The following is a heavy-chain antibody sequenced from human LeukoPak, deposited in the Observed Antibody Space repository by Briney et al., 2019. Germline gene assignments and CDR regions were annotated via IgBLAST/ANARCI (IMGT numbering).Heavy chain of an antibody. CDR1: GFTFSNYA. D-gene: IGHD3-3*02. V-gene: IGHV3-23*01. J-gene: IGHJ5*02. CDR3: AKATSPVISRNLFDR. Sequence: GGTLRLSCAASGFTFSNYAMSWVRQAPGKGLEWVSALVGSGGSTYYADSVKGRFTISRDNSKNTLYLQMNSLRAEDTAVYYCAKATSPVISRNLFDRWGQGTLVTVSS. CDR2: LVGSGGST.